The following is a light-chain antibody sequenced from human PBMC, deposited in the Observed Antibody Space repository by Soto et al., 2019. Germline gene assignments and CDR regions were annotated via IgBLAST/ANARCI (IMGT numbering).Light chain of an antibody. CDR3: QQLSHYPYT. Sequence: DIQLTQSPSFLSESVEDRVTISCRASYDISSSLAWYQQEPGKPPKLLIYDSSTLQTGVPLRFTGSGSGRKFTLTISGLQFGDFATYFCQQLSHYPYTFGQGTKLEI. J-gene: IGKJ2*01. CDR2: DSS. V-gene: IGKV1-9*01. CDR1: YDISSS.